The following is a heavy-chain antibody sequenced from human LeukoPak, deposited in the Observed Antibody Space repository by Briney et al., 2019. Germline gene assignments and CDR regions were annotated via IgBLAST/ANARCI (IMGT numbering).Heavy chain of an antibody. J-gene: IGHJ5*02. CDR2: IYYSGST. V-gene: IGHV4-39*07. D-gene: IGHD6-19*01. CDR1: GDSTSSDRYY. CDR3: ARDGDSSGWYDP. Sequence: PSETLSLTCTVSGDSTSSDRYYGGWVRQPPGKGLEWIGNIYYSGSTNYNPSLKSRVTISVDKSKNQFSLKLSSVTAADTAVYYCARDGDSSGWYDPWGQGTLVTVSS.